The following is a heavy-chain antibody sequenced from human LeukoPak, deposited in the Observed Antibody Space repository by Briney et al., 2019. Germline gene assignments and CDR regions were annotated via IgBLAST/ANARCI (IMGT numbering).Heavy chain of an antibody. D-gene: IGHD2-2*03. V-gene: IGHV4-59*08. CDR1: GGCISSYY. J-gene: IGHJ5*02. CDR3: ARSPYYGYCSSTSCYGNWFDP. CDR2: IYYSGST. Sequence: PSETLSLTCTVSGGCISSYYWSWIRQPPGKGLEWIGYIYYSGSTNYNPSLKSRVTISVDTSKNQFSLKLSSVTAADTAVYYCARSPYYGYCSSTSCYGNWFDPWGQGTLVTVSS.